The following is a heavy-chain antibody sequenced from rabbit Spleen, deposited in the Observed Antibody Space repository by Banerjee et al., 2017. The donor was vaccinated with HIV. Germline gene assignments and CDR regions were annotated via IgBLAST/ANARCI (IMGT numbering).Heavy chain of an antibody. J-gene: IGHJ6*01. CDR3: ARDTGSSFSSYGMDL. CDR2: IETIDSST. V-gene: IGHV1S40*01. D-gene: IGHD8-1*01. CDR1: GFSFSSGYD. Sequence: QSLEESGGDLVQPEGSLTLTCKASGFSFSSGYDMCWVRQAPGKGLELIACIETIDSSTWYASWAKGRFTISKTSSTTVTLQMTSLTVADTATYFCARDTGSSFSSYGMDLWGQGTLVTVS.